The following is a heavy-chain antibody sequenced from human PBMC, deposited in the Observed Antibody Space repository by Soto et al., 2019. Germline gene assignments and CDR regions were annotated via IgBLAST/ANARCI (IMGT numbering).Heavy chain of an antibody. Sequence: PGGSLRLSCSSSVLTFINAWMDWVRQAPGRGLEWVGRIKNKANGGTSDYPAPVKGRFTISRDDSKNQMYLQMDSLETEDTAVYYCTTEMRHSNGWYGAFDIWGQGTMVTVSS. V-gene: IGHV3-15*01. CDR1: VLTFINAW. D-gene: IGHD6-19*01. J-gene: IGHJ3*02. CDR2: IKNKANGGTS. CDR3: TTEMRHSNGWYGAFDI.